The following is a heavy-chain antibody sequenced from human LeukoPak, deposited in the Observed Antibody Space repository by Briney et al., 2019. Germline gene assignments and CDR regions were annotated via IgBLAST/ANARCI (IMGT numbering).Heavy chain of an antibody. D-gene: IGHD3-3*01. CDR3: ARASRSTYYAAYDMDV. J-gene: IGHJ6*02. CDR1: GLTFSSYA. CDR2: ISGSGGST. Sequence: GGSLRLSCAASGLTFSSYAMSWVRQAPGKGLEWVSIISGSGGSTYYADSVKGRFTISRDNSKITLYLQMNSLGAEDTALYYCARASRSTYYAAYDMDVWGQGTTVTVSS. V-gene: IGHV3-23*01.